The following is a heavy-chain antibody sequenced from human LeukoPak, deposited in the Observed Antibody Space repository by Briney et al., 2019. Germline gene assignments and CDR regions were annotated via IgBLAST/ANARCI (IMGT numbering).Heavy chain of an antibody. Sequence: SETLSLTCAVYGGSFSGYYWSWIRQPPGKGLEWIGEINHSGSTNYNPSLKSRVIISVNTSKNQFSLKLSSVTAADTAVYYCARSAIVGATKTYYFDYWGQGTLVTVSS. CDR1: GGSFSGYY. J-gene: IGHJ4*02. V-gene: IGHV4-34*01. D-gene: IGHD1-26*01. CDR3: ARSAIVGATKTYYFDY. CDR2: INHSGST.